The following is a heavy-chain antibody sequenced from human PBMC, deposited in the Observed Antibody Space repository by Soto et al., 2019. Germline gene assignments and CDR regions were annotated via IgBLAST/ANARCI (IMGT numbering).Heavy chain of an antibody. CDR2: IYYSGST. J-gene: IGHJ6*02. V-gene: IGHV4-31*03. D-gene: IGHD3-22*01. CDR1: GGSISSGGYY. CDR3: ARDLIAFDSSGYPNYYGMDV. Sequence: PSETLSLTCTVSGGSISSGGYYWSWIRQHPGKGLEWIGYIYYSGSTYYNPSLKSRVTISVDTSKNQFSLKLSSVTAADTAVYYCARDLIAFDSSGYPNYYGMDVWGQGTTVTVSS.